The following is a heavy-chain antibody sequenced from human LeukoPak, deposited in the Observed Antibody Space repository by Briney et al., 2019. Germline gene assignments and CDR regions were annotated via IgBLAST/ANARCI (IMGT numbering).Heavy chain of an antibody. CDR2: IYNSGIT. D-gene: IGHD3-9*01. CDR1: GGSISSYY. V-gene: IGHV4-4*09. J-gene: IGHJ4*02. Sequence: SETLSLTCTVFGGSISSYYWSWIRKPPGKGLEWIGYIYNSGITNKNPSRKSRVTISGDTSKNQFSLKLSSVTAADTAVYYCARHGDVRYFDWLKDGFDYWGQGTLVTVSS. CDR3: ARHGDVRYFDWLKDGFDY.